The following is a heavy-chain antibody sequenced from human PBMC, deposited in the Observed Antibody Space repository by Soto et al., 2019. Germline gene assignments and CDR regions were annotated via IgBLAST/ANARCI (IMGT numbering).Heavy chain of an antibody. D-gene: IGHD2-15*01. V-gene: IGHV3-53*01. J-gene: IGHJ5*02. CDR2: IYSGGST. CDR1: GFTVSSSY. CDR3: ARDFSVGSGYPALGA. Sequence: EVQVVESGGGLIQPGGSLRLSCAASGFTVSSSYMSWVRQAPGKGLEWVSFIYSGGSTYDADSVKGRFTISRENSKNTLYLQMNSLGAEDTAVSYCARDFSVGSGYPALGAWGQGTLVTVSS.